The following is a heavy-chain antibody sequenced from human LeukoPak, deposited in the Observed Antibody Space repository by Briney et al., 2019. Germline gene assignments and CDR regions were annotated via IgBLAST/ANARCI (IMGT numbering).Heavy chain of an antibody. V-gene: IGHV4-59*01. J-gene: IGHJ5*02. CDR2: IYYSGST. CDR3: ARDSYYSFDP. CDR1: GSSTSSYY. Sequence: SETLSLTCTVSGSSTSSYYWSWIRQPPGKGLEWIGYIYYSGSTNYNPSLKSRVTISVDTSKNQFSLKLSSVTAADTAVYYCARDSYYSFDPWGQGTLVTVSS. D-gene: IGHD1-26*01.